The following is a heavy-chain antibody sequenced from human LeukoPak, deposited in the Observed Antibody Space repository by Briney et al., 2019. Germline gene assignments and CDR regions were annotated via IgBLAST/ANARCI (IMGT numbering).Heavy chain of an antibody. J-gene: IGHJ4*02. CDR3: AKDKRPPLSYYFDY. CDR2: IRYDGSNK. V-gene: IGHV3-30*02. Sequence: GGSLRLSCAASGFTFSSYGMHWVRQAPGKGLEWVAFIRYDGSNKYYADSVKGRFTISRDNSKNTLYLQMNSLRAEDTAVYYCAKDKRPPLSYYFDYWGQGTLVTVSS. CDR1: GFTFSSYG.